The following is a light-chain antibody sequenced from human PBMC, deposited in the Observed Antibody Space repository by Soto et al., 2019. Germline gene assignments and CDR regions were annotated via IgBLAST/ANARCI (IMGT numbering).Light chain of an antibody. CDR2: VAS. CDR3: QQSSSTHQT. V-gene: IGKV1-39*01. J-gene: IGKJ4*01. CDR1: QSISNY. Sequence: DIQMTQSPSSLSASVGDRVTITCRASQSISNYLSWYQQKPGKAPKLLINVASTLQSGVPSRFSGSGSGTDFTLAISSLQHEDFETYYCQQSSSTHQTLGGGTKVDIK.